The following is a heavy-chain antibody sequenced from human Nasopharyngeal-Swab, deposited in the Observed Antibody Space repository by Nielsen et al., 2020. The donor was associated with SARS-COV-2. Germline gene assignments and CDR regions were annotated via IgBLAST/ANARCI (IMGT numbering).Heavy chain of an antibody. D-gene: IGHD6-19*01. CDR1: GGSISSYY. Sequence: SETLSLTCTVSGGSISSYYWSWIRQPPGKGLEWIGYIYYSGSTNYNPSLKSRVTISVDTSKNQFSLKLSSVTAADTAVYYCASHLPNIGYSSGWYGGFDYWGQGTLVTVSS. CDR2: IYYSGST. CDR3: ASHLPNIGYSSGWYGGFDY. V-gene: IGHV4-59*13. J-gene: IGHJ4*02.